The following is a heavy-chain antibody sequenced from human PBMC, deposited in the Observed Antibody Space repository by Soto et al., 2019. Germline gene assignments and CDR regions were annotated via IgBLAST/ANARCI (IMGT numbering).Heavy chain of an antibody. D-gene: IGHD1-26*01. Sequence: ASVKVSCKASGYTFTSYGISWVRQAPGQGLEWMGWISAYNGNTNYAQKLQAGVTMTTDTSTSTVYMELRSMRSDDTAVYYCPRDFEVVGAFHAIDVWGQGTKRTVYS. CDR3: PRDFEVVGAFHAIDV. J-gene: IGHJ6*02. CDR1: GYTFTSYG. V-gene: IGHV1-18*01. CDR2: ISAYNGNT.